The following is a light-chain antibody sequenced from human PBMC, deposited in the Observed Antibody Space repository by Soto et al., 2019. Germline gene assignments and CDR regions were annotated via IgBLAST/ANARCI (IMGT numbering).Light chain of an antibody. CDR2: AAS. Sequence: DIPMTQSPSSLSASVGDRVTITCRASQDISNYLAWYQQKPGKVPKLLISAASTLHSGVPSRFSGGGSGTDFTLTISSLQPEDVATYYCQNHNSAPLTFGQGTRLEIK. V-gene: IGKV1-27*01. J-gene: IGKJ5*01. CDR3: QNHNSAPLT. CDR1: QDISNY.